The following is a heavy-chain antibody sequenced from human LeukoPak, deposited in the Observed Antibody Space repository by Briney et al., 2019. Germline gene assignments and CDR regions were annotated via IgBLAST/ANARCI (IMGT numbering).Heavy chain of an antibody. D-gene: IGHD3-16*01. CDR1: AYTFTRYG. Sequence: ASVKGSCKASAYTFTRYGISWVRQAPGQGLEWMGWLSTDNGDTNYAQKFQGRVTMTTDTSTTTAHMELRSLTSDDTAIYYCARHGGIGPKRDYFDYWGPGTLVTVSS. CDR3: ARHGGIGPKRDYFDY. J-gene: IGHJ4*02. V-gene: IGHV1-18*01. CDR2: LSTDNGDT.